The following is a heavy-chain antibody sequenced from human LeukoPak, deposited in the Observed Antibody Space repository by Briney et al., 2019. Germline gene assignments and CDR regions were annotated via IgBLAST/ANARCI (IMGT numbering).Heavy chain of an antibody. J-gene: IGHJ4*02. Sequence: SQTLSLTCAISGDSVSSNSATWDWIRQSPSRGLEWLGRTYYRSKWYHDYPVSVKSLITINPDTSKNQFSLHLNSVTTEHTAAYYCARVGRSGTDYEYWGQGNLVTVSS. D-gene: IGHD1-26*01. CDR3: ARVGRSGTDYEY. CDR1: GDSVSSNSAT. V-gene: IGHV6-1*01. CDR2: TYYRSKWYH.